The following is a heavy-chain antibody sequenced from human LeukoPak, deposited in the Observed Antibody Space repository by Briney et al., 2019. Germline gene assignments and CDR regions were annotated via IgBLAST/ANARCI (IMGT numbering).Heavy chain of an antibody. CDR2: INPSGGST. Sequence: ASVKVSCKASGDIFTSYYMQWVRQAPGQGLEWMGIINPSGGSTSYAQKFQGRVTMTGDMSTSTVYMELSSLRSEDTAVYYCARADSTGWYSYWGQGTLVTVSS. D-gene: IGHD6-19*01. J-gene: IGHJ4*02. V-gene: IGHV1-46*01. CDR3: ARADSTGWYSY. CDR1: GDIFTSYY.